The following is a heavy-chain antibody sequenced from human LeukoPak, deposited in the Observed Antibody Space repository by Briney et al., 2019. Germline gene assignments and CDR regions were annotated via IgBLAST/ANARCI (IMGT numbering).Heavy chain of an antibody. CDR3: AREVGSGWYNWFDP. V-gene: IGHV3-11*04. CDR1: GFTFSDYY. J-gene: IGHJ5*02. CDR2: ISSSGSTI. Sequence: PGGSLRLSCAASGFTFSDYYMSWIRQAPGKGLEWVSYISSSGSTIYYADSVKGRFTISRDNAKNSLYLQMNSLRAEDTAVYYCAREVGSGWYNWFDPWGQGTLVTVSS. D-gene: IGHD6-19*01.